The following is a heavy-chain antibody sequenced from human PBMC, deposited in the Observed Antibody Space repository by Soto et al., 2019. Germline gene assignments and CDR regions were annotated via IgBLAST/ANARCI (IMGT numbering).Heavy chain of an antibody. CDR2: IYYSGST. D-gene: IGHD6-13*01. J-gene: IGHJ5*02. CDR1: GGSISSGGDY. V-gene: IGHV4-31*03. CDR3: ARAAHYSSPFRWFDP. Sequence: PSETLSLTCTVSGGSISSGGDYWSWIRQHPGKGLEWIGYIYYSGSTYYNPSLKSRVTISVDTSKNQFSLKLSSVTAADTAVYYCARAAHYSSPFRWFDPWGQGTLVTVSS.